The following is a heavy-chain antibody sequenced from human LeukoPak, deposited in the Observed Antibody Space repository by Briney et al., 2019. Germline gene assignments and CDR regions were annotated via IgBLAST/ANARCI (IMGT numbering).Heavy chain of an antibody. D-gene: IGHD6-13*01. CDR2: ISYDGSNK. Sequence: GGSLRLSCAASGFTFSSYGMHWVRQAPGKGLEWVAVISYDGSNKYYADSVKGRFTISRDNSKNTLYLQMNSLRAEDTAVYYCAKARSYSSSWLAWFDPWGQGTLVTVSS. J-gene: IGHJ5*02. CDR1: GFTFSSYG. CDR3: AKARSYSSSWLAWFDP. V-gene: IGHV3-30*18.